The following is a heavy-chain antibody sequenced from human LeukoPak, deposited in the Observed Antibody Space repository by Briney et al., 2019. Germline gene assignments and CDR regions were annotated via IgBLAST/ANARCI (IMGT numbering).Heavy chain of an antibody. J-gene: IGHJ4*02. CDR3: TSEPTGY. D-gene: IGHD4-11*01. CDR2: ISSHGDAT. CDR1: GFRFNNFV. V-gene: IGHV3-23*01. Sequence: SGGSLRLSCAASGFRFNNFVMNWVRQAPGKGLEWVATISSHGDATHYADSVKGRFTISRDDSKNTAYLQMNSLETEDTAVYYCTSEPTGYWGQGTLVTVSS.